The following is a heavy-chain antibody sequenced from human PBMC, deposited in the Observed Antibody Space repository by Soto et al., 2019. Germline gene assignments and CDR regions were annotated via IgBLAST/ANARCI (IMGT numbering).Heavy chain of an antibody. Sequence: GASVKVSCKASGYTFTSYYMHWVRQAPGQGLEWMGIINPSGGSTSYAQKFQGRVTMTRDTSTSTVYMELSSLRSEDTAVYYFARGIRYFDSSGHYFDYWGQGTLVTVSS. CDR2: INPSGGST. CDR3: ARGIRYFDSSGHYFDY. D-gene: IGHD3-9*01. V-gene: IGHV1-46*03. J-gene: IGHJ4*02. CDR1: GYTFTSYY.